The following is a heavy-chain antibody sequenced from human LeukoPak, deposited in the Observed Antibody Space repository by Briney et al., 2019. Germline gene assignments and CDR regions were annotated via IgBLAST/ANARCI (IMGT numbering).Heavy chain of an antibody. CDR2: IYTSGST. CDR1: GGSISSYY. Sequence: SETLSLTCTVSGGSISSYYWSWIRQPAGKGLEWIGRIYTSGSTNYNPSLKSRVTMSVDTSKDQFSLKLSSVTAADTAVYYCARDFPLGSSWYQAWFDPWGQGTLVTVSS. J-gene: IGHJ5*02. CDR3: ARDFPLGSSWYQAWFDP. V-gene: IGHV4-4*07. D-gene: IGHD6-13*01.